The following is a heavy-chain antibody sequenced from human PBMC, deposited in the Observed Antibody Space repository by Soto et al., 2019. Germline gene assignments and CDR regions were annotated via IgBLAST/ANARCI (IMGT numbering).Heavy chain of an antibody. Sequence: SETLSLTCTVSGGSASTGTYFWNWIRQPPGKGLEWIGYIYYIGTTNYNPSLKSRVSISVDRSRNQFSLNLSSVTAADTAVYFCAGQEHCANGICYFDYWGQGALLTVSS. CDR2: IYYIGTT. D-gene: IGHD2-8*01. J-gene: IGHJ4*02. V-gene: IGHV4-61*01. CDR1: GGSASTGTYF. CDR3: AGQEHCANGICYFDY.